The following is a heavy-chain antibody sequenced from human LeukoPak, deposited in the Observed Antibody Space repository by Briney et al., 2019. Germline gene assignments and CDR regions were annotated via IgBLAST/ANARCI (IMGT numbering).Heavy chain of an antibody. Sequence: GGSLRLSCAASGFTFSDYYMSWIRQAPGKGLEWVSYISSSGSTIYYADSVKGRFTISRDNAKNSLYLQMNSLRAEDTAVYYCAKCPSARSWYAFPPHWGQGTLVTVSS. CDR1: GFTFSDYY. V-gene: IGHV3-11*01. CDR3: AKCPSARSWYAFPPH. CDR2: ISSSGSTI. J-gene: IGHJ4*02. D-gene: IGHD6-13*01.